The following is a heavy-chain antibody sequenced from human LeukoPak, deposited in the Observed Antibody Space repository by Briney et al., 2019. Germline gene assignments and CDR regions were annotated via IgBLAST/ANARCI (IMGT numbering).Heavy chain of an antibody. J-gene: IGHJ5*02. Sequence: ASVKGSCKTSGFTFTTYTMHWVRQAPGQRLEWMGWINAANGNTQYSQKFQGRVTITRDASASTAYMELSSLRSEDTAVYYCARGAPIRVAVAATFDPWGQGTLVTVPS. V-gene: IGHV1-3*01. CDR1: GFTFTTYT. CDR3: ARGAPIRVAVAATFDP. CDR2: INAANGNT. D-gene: IGHD6-19*01.